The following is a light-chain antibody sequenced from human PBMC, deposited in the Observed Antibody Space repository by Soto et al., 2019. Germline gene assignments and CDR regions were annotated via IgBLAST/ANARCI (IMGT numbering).Light chain of an antibody. CDR1: QSVSSN. V-gene: IGKV3-15*01. J-gene: IGKJ1*01. CDR2: GAS. CDR3: QQYNNWPVT. Sequence: EIVLTQSPATLSLSPGERATLSCRASQSVSSNLAWYQQKPGQAPRLLIYGASTRATAIPARFSGSGSGTEFTLTISSLQSEDFAVYYCQQYNNWPVTFGQGTKVDI.